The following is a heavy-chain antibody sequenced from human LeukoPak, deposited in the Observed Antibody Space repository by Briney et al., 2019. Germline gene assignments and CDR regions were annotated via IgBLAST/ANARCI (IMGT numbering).Heavy chain of an antibody. CDR1: GFSFSSYA. D-gene: IGHD3-22*01. CDR2: ISYDGINK. J-gene: IGHJ5*02. V-gene: IGHV3-30-3*01. Sequence: GGSLRLSCAASGFSFSSYAMSWVRQAPGKGLEWVAAISYDGINKYYSDSVKGRFTISRDNSKKTLYLQMNSLRAEDTAVSYCAKAGRRITMIVVVMPFDPWGQGSLVTVSS. CDR3: AKAGRRITMIVVVMPFDP.